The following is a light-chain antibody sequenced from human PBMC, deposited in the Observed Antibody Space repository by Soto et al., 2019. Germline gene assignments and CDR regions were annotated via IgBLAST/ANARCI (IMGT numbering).Light chain of an antibody. J-gene: IGKJ4*01. CDR3: QQYGSSPPLT. V-gene: IGKV3-20*01. Sequence: EIVLTQSPGTLSLSPGERATLSCRASQSVSSSYLAWYQQKPGQAPRLIIYGASSRATGIPDRFRSSGSGTDFTLTISRLEPEDFAVYYCQQYGSSPPLTFGGGTKVEIK. CDR2: GAS. CDR1: QSVSSSY.